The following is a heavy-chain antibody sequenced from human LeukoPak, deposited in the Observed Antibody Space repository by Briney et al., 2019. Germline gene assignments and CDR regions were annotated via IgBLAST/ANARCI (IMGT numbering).Heavy chain of an antibody. D-gene: IGHD3-22*01. CDR3: ARDGFSSGYPYDALDI. CDR1: GFPLISNY. V-gene: IGHV3-53*01. J-gene: IGHJ3*02. CDR2: IYSGDST. Sequence: PGGAPRLFCGASGFPLISNYMSWGRQAPGKGLEGGSVIYSGDSTYYADSVKGRFTISRDNSKNTLYLQMNSLRAEDTAVYYCARDGFSSGYPYDALDIWGQGTMVTVSS.